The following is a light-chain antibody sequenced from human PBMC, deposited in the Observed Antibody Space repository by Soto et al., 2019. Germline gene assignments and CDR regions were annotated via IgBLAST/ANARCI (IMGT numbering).Light chain of an antibody. J-gene: IGLJ2*01. CDR2: GNN. CDR1: GSSIGTNT. CDR3: AAWDGSLNNVL. V-gene: IGLV1-44*01. Sequence: QSVLTQPPSASGTPGQRVTISCSGSGSSIGTNTVNWYRQLPGTAPKLLIYGNNQRPSGVPDRFSGSKSGTSASLAISGLXXXXXXXYYCAAWDGSLNNVLFGGGTKVTVL.